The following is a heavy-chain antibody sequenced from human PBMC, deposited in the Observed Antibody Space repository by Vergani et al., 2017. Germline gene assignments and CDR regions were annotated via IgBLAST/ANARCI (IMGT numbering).Heavy chain of an antibody. V-gene: IGHV5-51*01. CDR2: IYPADSDT. Sequence: EVELVQSGPEMRKPGESLKISCKGSEYSFGNYWIGLVRQMPGKGLEWMGIIYPADSDTRYSPSFQGQVTISADKSISTAFLQWDSLNASDTALYYCARHTTYTDSWGQGTLVTVSS. D-gene: IGHD1-1*01. CDR1: EYSFGNYW. CDR3: ARHTTYTDS. J-gene: IGHJ4*02.